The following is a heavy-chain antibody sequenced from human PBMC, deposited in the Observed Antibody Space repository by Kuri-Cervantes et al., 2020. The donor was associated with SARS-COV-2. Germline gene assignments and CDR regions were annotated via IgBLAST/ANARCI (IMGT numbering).Heavy chain of an antibody. V-gene: IGHV3-7*01. D-gene: IGHD2-2*01. CDR2: IKQDGSER. Sequence: GESLKISCAASGFTFHDYGMSWVRQAPGKGLEWVANIKQDGSERYYVDSVKGRFTISRDNAKNSLYLQMNSLRAEDTAVYYCATDLPCSSTSCHQTPVDYWGQGTLVTVSS. CDR3: ATDLPCSSTSCHQTPVDY. CDR1: GFTFHDYG. J-gene: IGHJ4*02.